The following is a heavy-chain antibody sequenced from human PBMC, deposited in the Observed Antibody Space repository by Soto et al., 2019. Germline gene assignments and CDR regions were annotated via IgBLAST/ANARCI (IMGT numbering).Heavy chain of an antibody. D-gene: IGHD3-10*01. CDR3: VKSVSYNYFDS. Sequence: VGSLRLSCAVSGLNVSSNYMSWVRQAPGKGLSWVSILYSGGYTYYADSVKGRFTISRDNSKNTLFLQMNGLRAEDTAVYFCVKSVSYNYFDSWGQGTLVTVS. V-gene: IGHV3-53*01. J-gene: IGHJ4*02. CDR1: GLNVSSNY. CDR2: LYSGGYT.